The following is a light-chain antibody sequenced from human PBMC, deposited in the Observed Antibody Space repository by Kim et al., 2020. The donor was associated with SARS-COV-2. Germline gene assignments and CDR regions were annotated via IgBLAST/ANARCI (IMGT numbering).Light chain of an antibody. Sequence: SSVDDKITITGRASRNIDDWVAWYQQKPGRAPKLLIYKASTLKSWGPSTFSGSGSGTEFTLTTSSLQPDDFATYYSQQYRSYPWTFGQGTKVDIK. CDR3: QQYRSYPWT. V-gene: IGKV1-5*03. CDR1: RNIDDW. CDR2: KAS. J-gene: IGKJ1*01.